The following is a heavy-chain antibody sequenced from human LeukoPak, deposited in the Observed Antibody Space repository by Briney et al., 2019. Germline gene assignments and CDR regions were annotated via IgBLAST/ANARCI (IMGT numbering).Heavy chain of an antibody. V-gene: IGHV4-34*01. CDR3: ARGSSGWYLDFDY. D-gene: IGHD6-19*01. J-gene: IGHJ4*02. CDR1: GGSFSGYY. Sequence: SHTLSLTCAVYGGSFSGYYSSSIRHPPGKGLEWIGEINHSGSTNYNPSLKSRVTISVDTSKNQFSLKLSSVTAADTAVYYCARGSSGWYLDFDYWGQGTLVTVSS. CDR2: INHSGST.